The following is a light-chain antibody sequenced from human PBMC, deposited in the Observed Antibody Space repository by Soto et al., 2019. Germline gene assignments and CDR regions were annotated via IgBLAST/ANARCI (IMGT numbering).Light chain of an antibody. CDR3: QQYNGYRTWT. J-gene: IGKJ1*01. Sequence: IQMTHSPATLSASVGDRVSITFRASQDISRWLAWYQQKPGKAPKVLIWDASSLQRGVPSRFTGSGSGTEFTLTINGLQPDDFATYYCQQYNGYRTWTFGQGTKVDIK. CDR2: DAS. V-gene: IGKV1-5*01. CDR1: QDISRW.